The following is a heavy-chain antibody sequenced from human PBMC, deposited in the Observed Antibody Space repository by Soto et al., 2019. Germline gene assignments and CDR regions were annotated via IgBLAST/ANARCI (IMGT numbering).Heavy chain of an antibody. CDR3: AIAGSGYDH. J-gene: IGHJ5*02. D-gene: IGHD5-12*01. CDR1: GFRFFDYA. CDR2: ISPSGHNT. V-gene: IGHV3-64*01. Sequence: EVHLVESGGGLVQPGGSLRLSCAASGFRFFDYAMHWVRQAPGKGLEYVSAISPSGHNTYYANSVKGRFIISRDNSKNTLYLQMGSLRPEDMAVYYCAIAGSGYDHWGQGTLVTVSS.